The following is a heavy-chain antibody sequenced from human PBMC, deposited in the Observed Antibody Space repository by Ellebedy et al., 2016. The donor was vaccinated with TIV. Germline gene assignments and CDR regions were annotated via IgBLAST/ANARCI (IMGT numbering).Heavy chain of an antibody. J-gene: IGHJ4*02. D-gene: IGHD6-19*01. V-gene: IGHV3-7*04. Sequence: GGSLRLSXAASGFTFSSHWMSWVRQAPGKGLEWVANVEQDGSEKNYVDSVKGRFTISRDNAKNSLYLQVSSLRAEDTAVYYCAGGSGWLIDYWGQGTLVTVSS. CDR2: VEQDGSEK. CDR3: AGGSGWLIDY. CDR1: GFTFSSHW.